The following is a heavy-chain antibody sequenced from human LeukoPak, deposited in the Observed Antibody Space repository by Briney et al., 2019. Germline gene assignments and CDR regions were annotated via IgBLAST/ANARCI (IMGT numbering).Heavy chain of an antibody. Sequence: QPGGPLRLSCAASGFTVSSNYMSWVRQAPGKGLEWVSVIYSGGSTYYADSVKGRFTISRDNSKNTLYLQMNSLRAEDTAVYYCARDRWFGELPRRYFDYWGQGTLVTVSS. CDR3: ARDRWFGELPRRYFDY. CDR1: GFTVSSNY. J-gene: IGHJ4*02. V-gene: IGHV3-66*01. D-gene: IGHD3-10*01. CDR2: IYSGGST.